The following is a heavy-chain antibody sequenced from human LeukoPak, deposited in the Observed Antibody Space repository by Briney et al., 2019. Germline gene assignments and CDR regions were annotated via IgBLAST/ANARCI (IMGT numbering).Heavy chain of an antibody. Sequence: GGSLRLPCAAFGFTFSSYSMNWVRQAPGKGLEWVSSISSSSKYIYYADSVKGRFTISRDNAKNSLYLQMNSLRAEDTAVYYCARGSGTYFDWLKSNYGMDVWGQGTTVTVSS. CDR1: GFTFSSYS. CDR3: ARGSGTYFDWLKSNYGMDV. D-gene: IGHD3-9*01. J-gene: IGHJ6*02. V-gene: IGHV3-21*01. CDR2: ISSSSKYI.